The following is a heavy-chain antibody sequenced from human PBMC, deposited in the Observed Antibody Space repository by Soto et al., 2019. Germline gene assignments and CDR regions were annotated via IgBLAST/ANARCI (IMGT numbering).Heavy chain of an antibody. CDR1: GGSFSGYY. D-gene: IGHD7-27*01. Sequence: QVQLQQWGAGLLKPSETLSLTCAVYGGSFSGYYWSWIRQPPGKGLECIGEINHSGSTNYNPSLKSRVTISVDTSKNQVSLKLSSVTAADTAVYYCARDGYGESTGEYGRFDYCGKGPLVTVSS. CDR2: INHSGST. CDR3: ARDGYGESTGEYGRFDY. V-gene: IGHV4-34*01. J-gene: IGHJ4*02.